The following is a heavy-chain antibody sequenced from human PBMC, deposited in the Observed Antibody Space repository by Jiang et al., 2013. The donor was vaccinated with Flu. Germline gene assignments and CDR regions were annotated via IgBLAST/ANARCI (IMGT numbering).Heavy chain of an antibody. D-gene: IGHD4-11*01. CDR3: ARMADYHRAATGV. CDR2: IDWDDDK. J-gene: IGHJ6*02. Sequence: KPTQTLTLTCTFSGFSLRTSGMCVSWIRQPPGKALEWLALIDWDDDKKYSTSLKTRLTISKDTSRNQVVLTMTNVDIVDTATYYCARMADYHRAATGVWGQGTTVTVSS. V-gene: IGHV2-70*01. CDR1: GFSLRTSGMC.